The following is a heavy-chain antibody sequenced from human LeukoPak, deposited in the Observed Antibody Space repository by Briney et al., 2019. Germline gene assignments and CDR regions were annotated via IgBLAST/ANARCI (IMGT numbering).Heavy chain of an antibody. V-gene: IGHV3-48*03. Sequence: GGSLRLSRAASGFTFSSYEMHWVRQAPGKGLEWVSYISSSGSTIYYADSVKGRFTISRDNAKNSLYLQMNSLRAEDTAVYYCARDSSSWYFDYWGQGNLVTVSS. CDR2: ISSSGSTI. CDR3: ARDSSSWYFDY. CDR1: GFTFSSYE. D-gene: IGHD6-13*01. J-gene: IGHJ4*02.